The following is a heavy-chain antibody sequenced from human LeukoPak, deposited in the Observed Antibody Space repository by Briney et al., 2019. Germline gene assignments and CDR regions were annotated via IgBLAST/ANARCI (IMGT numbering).Heavy chain of an antibody. V-gene: IGHV4-39*07. D-gene: IGHD3-10*01. CDR3: ASFPRFGELISY. CDR1: GGSISSSSYY. CDR2: IYYSGST. Sequence: SETLSLTCTVSGGSISSSSYYWGWIRQPPGKGLEWIGSIYYSGSTSYNPSLKSRITISLDTSKNQFSLKLSSVTAADTAVYYCASFPRFGELISYWGQGTLVTVSS. J-gene: IGHJ4*02.